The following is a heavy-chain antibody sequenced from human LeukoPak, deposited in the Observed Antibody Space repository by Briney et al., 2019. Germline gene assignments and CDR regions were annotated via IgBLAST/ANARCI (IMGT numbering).Heavy chain of an antibody. Sequence: ASVKVSCTASGGTFSSYTISWVRQAPGQGLEWMGGIIPILGIANYAQKFQGRVTITADKSTSTAYMELSSLRSEDTAVYYCARAEKAVAGTAVDYWGQGTLVTVSS. CDR1: GGTFSSYT. J-gene: IGHJ4*02. CDR3: ARAEKAVAGTAVDY. D-gene: IGHD6-19*01. V-gene: IGHV1-69*10. CDR2: IIPILGIA.